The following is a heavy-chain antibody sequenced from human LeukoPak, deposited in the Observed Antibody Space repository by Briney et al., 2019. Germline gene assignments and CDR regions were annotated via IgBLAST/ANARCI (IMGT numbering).Heavy chain of an antibody. J-gene: IGHJ4*02. V-gene: IGHV1-18*01. CDR1: GYTFTSYG. CDR2: ISAYNGNT. CDR3: AVEGYCSSTSCNSDY. Sequence: ASVKVSCKASGYTFTSYGISWVRQAPGRGLEWMGWISAYNGNTNYAQKPQGRVTMTTDTSTSTAYMELRSLRSDDTAVYYCAVEGYCSSTSCNSDYWGQGTLVTVSS. D-gene: IGHD2-2*01.